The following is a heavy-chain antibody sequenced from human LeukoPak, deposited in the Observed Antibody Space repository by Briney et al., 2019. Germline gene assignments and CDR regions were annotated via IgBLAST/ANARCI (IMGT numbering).Heavy chain of an antibody. CDR1: GGSISSYY. J-gene: IGHJ3*02. CDR3: ARWTAAAGTSFDI. D-gene: IGHD6-13*01. V-gene: IGHV4-59*01. Sequence: PSETLSLTCTVSGGSISSYYWSWIRQPPGKGLEWIGYIYYSGSTNYNPSLKSRVTISVDTSKNQFPLKLSSVTAADTAVYYCARWTAAAGTSFDIWGQGTMVTVSS. CDR2: IYYSGST.